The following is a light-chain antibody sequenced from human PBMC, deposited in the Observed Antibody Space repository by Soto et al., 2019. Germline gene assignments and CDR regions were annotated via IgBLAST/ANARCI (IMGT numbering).Light chain of an antibody. V-gene: IGLV2-23*01. CDR3: CSYAGSSTSV. Sequence: QPVLTQPASVSGSPGQSITISCTGTSSDVGSYNLVSWYQQHPRKAPKLMIYEGSKRPSGVSNRFSGSKSGNTASLTISGLQAEDEADYYCCSYAGSSTSVFGGGTKLTVL. CDR1: SSDVGSYNL. J-gene: IGLJ2*01. CDR2: EGS.